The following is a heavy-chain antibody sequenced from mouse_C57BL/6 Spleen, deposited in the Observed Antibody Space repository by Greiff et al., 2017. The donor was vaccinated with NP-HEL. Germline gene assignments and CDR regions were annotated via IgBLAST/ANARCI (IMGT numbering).Heavy chain of an antibody. J-gene: IGHJ2*01. Sequence: QVQLQQSGAELVRPGASVTLSCKASGYTFTDYEMHWVKQTPVHGLEWIGAIDPETGGTAYNQKFKGKAILTADKSSSTAYMELRSLTSEDSAVYYCTRQTFYFDYGGQGTTLTVSS. CDR2: IDPETGGT. CDR1: GYTFTDYE. V-gene: IGHV1-15*01. CDR3: TRQTFYFDY.